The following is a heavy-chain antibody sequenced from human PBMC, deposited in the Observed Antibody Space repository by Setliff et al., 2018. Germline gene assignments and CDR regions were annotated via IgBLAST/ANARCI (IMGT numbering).Heavy chain of an antibody. D-gene: IGHD2-15*01. CDR1: GYSLSSDSY. J-gene: IGHJ5*02. V-gene: IGHV4-38-2*01. Sequence: PSETLSLTCDVSGYSLSSDSYWGWIRQPPGGGLELIGTIFYRGTTYYNLSLKSPVTISLDASKNQFSLTLTSATAADTAIYYCARQRVVVGAPSWFDPWGQGTLVTVSS. CDR3: ARQRVVVGAPSWFDP. CDR2: IFYRGTT.